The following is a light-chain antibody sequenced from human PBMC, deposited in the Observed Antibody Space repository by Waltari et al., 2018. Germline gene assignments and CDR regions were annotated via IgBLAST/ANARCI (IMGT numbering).Light chain of an antibody. CDR2: WAA. V-gene: IGKV4-1*01. Sequence: DIVMTPSTDSLAVSLGARATLNCKSSQSILYRSSNRNALAWYQQKPGQPPKLLFFWAATRESGAPDRFSVSGSGTDFTLTISSLQAEDVAVYYCQQYYNAPLTFGGGTKVEIK. CDR3: QQYYNAPLT. J-gene: IGKJ4*01. CDR1: QSILYRSSNRNA.